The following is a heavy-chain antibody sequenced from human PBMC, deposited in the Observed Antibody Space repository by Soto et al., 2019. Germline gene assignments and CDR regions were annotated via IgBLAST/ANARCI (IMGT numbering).Heavy chain of an antibody. J-gene: IGHJ6*02. V-gene: IGHV5-51*01. D-gene: IGHD6-13*01. Sequence: GESLKISCKGSGYSFTSYWIGWLRQMPGKGLEGMGIIYPGDSDTRYSPSFQGQVTISADKSISTAYLQWSSLKASDSAMYYCARTSAAGKNYTDMDVWGQGTTVTVS. CDR2: IYPGDSDT. CDR1: GYSFTSYW. CDR3: ARTSAAGKNYTDMDV.